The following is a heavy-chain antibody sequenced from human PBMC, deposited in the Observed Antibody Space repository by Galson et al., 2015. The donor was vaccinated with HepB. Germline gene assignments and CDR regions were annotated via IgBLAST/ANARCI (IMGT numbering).Heavy chain of an antibody. D-gene: IGHD3-3*01. V-gene: IGHV3-21*01. CDR3: ARSGDFLEWLLGIDY. Sequence: SLRLSCAASGFTFSSYSMNWVRQAPGKGLEWVSSISSSSSSYIYYADSVKGRFTITRDNAKNSLYLQMNSLRAEDTAVYYCARSGDFLEWLLGIDYWGQGTLVTVSS. J-gene: IGHJ4*02. CDR2: ISSSSSSYI. CDR1: GFTFSSYS.